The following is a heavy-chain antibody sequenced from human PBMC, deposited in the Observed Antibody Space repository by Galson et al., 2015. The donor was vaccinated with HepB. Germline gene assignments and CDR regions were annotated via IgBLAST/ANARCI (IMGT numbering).Heavy chain of an antibody. J-gene: IGHJ4*02. V-gene: IGHV3-30*18. D-gene: IGHD6-6*01. CDR2: ISYDGSNK. CDR1: GFTFSSYG. CDR3: AKDRGSIATDY. Sequence: SLRLSCAASGFTFSSYGMHWVRQAPGKGLEWVAVISYDGSNKYYADSVKGRFTISRDNSKNTLYLQMNSLRAEDTAVYYCAKDRGSIATDYWGQGTLVTVSS.